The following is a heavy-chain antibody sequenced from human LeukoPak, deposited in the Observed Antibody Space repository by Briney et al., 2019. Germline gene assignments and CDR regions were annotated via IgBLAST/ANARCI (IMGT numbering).Heavy chain of an antibody. CDR3: AKDLLSGRIVGGTGSYDAFDI. CDR2: ISGSGGST. Sequence: GGSLRLSCAASGFTFSSYAMSWVRQAPGKGLEWVSAISGSGGSTYYADSVKGRFTISRDNSKNTLYLQMNSLRDEDTAVYYCAKDLLSGRIVGGTGSYDAFDIWGQGTMVTVSS. D-gene: IGHD1-26*01. J-gene: IGHJ3*02. CDR1: GFTFSSYA. V-gene: IGHV3-23*01.